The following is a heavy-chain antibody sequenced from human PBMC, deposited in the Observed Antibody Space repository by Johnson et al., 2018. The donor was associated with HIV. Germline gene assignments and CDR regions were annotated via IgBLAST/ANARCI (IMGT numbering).Heavy chain of an antibody. CDR1: GFTFSNYW. J-gene: IGHJ3*02. V-gene: IGHV3-7*01. CDR2: IKQDGSEK. CDR3: ASTRLGAFDI. Sequence: VQLVESGGGLVKPGGSLRLSCAASGFTFSNYWMTWVRQAPGKGLEWVANIKQDGSEKYYVDSVKGRFTISRDNAKNTLYLQMDSLRVEDTAVYYCASTRLGAFDIWGQGTMVTVSS. D-gene: IGHD6-6*01.